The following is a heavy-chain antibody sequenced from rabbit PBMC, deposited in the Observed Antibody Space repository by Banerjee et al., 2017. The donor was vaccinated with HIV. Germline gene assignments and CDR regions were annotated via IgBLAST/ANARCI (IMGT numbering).Heavy chain of an antibody. D-gene: IGHD4-1*01. Sequence: QLKETGGGLVQPGGSLTLSCKASGFTFSSYYMSWVRQAPGKGLEWIGCISTGDGITYYANWVNGRFSISRENTQNTVDLQMNSLTAADTATYFCARDRNSGWGPLNLWGPGTLVTVS. J-gene: IGHJ4*01. V-gene: IGHV1S7*01. CDR1: GFTFSSYY. CDR2: ISTGDGIT. CDR3: ARDRNSGWGPLNL.